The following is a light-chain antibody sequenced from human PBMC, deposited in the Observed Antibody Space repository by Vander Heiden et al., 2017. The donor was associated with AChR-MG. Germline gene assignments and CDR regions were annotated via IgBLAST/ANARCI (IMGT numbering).Light chain of an antibody. CDR2: KTS. J-gene: IGKJ1*01. CDR3: QQEDSYPRT. CDR1: QSISSW. Sequence: DIKMTQSPSTLSASVGDRVTITCRASQSISSWLAWYQQKPGKAPKLLIYKTSSLESGVPSRFSGSGSGTEFTLTIRSLQPDDFATYICQQEDSYPRTFGQRTKVEIK. V-gene: IGKV1-5*03.